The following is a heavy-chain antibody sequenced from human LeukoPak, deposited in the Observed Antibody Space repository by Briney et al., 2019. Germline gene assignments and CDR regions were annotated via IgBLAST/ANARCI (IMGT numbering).Heavy chain of an antibody. J-gene: IGHJ5*02. CDR3: ARAGASNTGWYRAFSWFDP. D-gene: IGHD6-19*01. V-gene: IGHV3-66*01. Sequence: PGGSLRLSCAASGLTVSTNHMSWVRQAPGKGLEWVSVVYSGGNTYYADSVKGRFNISRDNSKNTPYLQVNSLRAEDSAVYYCARAGASNTGWYRAFSWFDPWGQGTLVTVSS. CDR1: GLTVSTNH. CDR2: VYSGGNT.